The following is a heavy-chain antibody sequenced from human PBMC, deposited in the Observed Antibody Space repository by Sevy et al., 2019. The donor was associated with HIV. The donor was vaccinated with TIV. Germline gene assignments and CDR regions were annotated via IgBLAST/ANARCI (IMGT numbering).Heavy chain of an antibody. Sequence: GGSLRLSCSASGFTFSSYAMHWVRQAPGKGLEYVSAISSNGGSTYYADSVKGRFTISRDNSKNTLFLQMSSLRAEDPAVYYCAKTPYDFWSGYYNTAYFDSWGQGTLVTVSS. CDR1: GFTFSSYA. V-gene: IGHV3-64D*06. J-gene: IGHJ4*02. CDR2: ISSNGGST. CDR3: AKTPYDFWSGYYNTAYFDS. D-gene: IGHD3-3*01.